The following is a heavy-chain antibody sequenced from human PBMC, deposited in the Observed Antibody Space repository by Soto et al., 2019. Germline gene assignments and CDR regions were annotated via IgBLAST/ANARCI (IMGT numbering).Heavy chain of an antibody. CDR3: ARVGGLNWFDP. CDR2: IYYSGST. V-gene: IGHV4-31*03. Sequence: QVQLQESGPGLVKPSQTLSLTCTVSGGSISSGGYYWSWIRQHPGKGLEWIGYIYYSGSTYYNPCLKSRVTKSVGTSKNQFSLKLSAVTAADTAVDYCARVGGLNWFDPWGQGTLVTVSS. D-gene: IGHD3-16*01. CDR1: GGSISSGGYY. J-gene: IGHJ5*02.